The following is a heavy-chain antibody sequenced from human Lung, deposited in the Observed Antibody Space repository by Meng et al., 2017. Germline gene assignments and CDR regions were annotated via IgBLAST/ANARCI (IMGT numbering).Heavy chain of an antibody. CDR3: ARGPTTMAHDFDY. CDR1: GGSFCDYY. J-gene: IGHJ4*02. Sequence: QVQLQHWGAGLLKPSETLSLTLVVSGGSFCDYYWSWIRQPPGKGLEWIGEINHSGSTNYNPSLESRATISVDTSQNNLSLKLSSVTAADSAVYYCARGPTTMAHDFDYWGQGTLVTVSS. CDR2: INHSGST. V-gene: IGHV4-34*01. D-gene: IGHD4-11*01.